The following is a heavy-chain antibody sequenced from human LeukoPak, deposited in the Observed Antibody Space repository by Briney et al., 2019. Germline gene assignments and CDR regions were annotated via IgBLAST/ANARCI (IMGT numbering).Heavy chain of an antibody. CDR1: GFTFSSYG. D-gene: IGHD6-13*01. CDR2: ISGSGGST. CDR3: AKREAAAGFDY. Sequence: GGSLSLSCAASGFTFSSYGMSWVRQAPGKGLEWVSAISGSGGSTYYADSVKGRFTIARDNYKNTLYLQMNSLRAEDTAVYYCAKREAAAGFDYWGQGTLVTVSS. J-gene: IGHJ4*02. V-gene: IGHV3-23*01.